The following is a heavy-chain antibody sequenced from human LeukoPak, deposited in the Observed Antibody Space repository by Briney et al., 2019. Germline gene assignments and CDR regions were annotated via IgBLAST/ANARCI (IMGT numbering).Heavy chain of an antibody. J-gene: IGHJ6*03. CDR1: GFIFSSYN. Sequence: KSGGSLRLSCAASGFIFSSYNMNWVRQAPGKGLEWASSISDNSRSLYYADSVKGRFTISRDNAKNSLYLQMNSLRAEDTAVYYCARPAVPAAIYPYYYYMDVWGKGTTVTVSS. CDR2: ISDNSRSL. CDR3: ARPAVPAAIYPYYYYMDV. V-gene: IGHV3-21*01. D-gene: IGHD2-2*02.